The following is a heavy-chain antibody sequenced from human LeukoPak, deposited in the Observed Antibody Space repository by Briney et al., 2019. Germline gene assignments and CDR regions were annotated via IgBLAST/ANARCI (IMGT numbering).Heavy chain of an antibody. CDR3: AREERYNWNDGDAFDI. D-gene: IGHD1-1*01. Sequence: ASVKVSCKASGYTFTSYYMHWVRQAPGQGLEWIGIINPSGGSTSYAQKFQGRVTMTRDTSTSTVYMELSSLRSEDTAVYYCAREERYNWNDGDAFDIWGQGTMVTVSS. CDR1: GYTFTSYY. V-gene: IGHV1-46*01. J-gene: IGHJ3*02. CDR2: INPSGGST.